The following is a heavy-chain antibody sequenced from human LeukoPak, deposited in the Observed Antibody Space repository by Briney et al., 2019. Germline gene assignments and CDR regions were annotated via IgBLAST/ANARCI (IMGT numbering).Heavy chain of an antibody. CDR3: ARSVLWFGEENAFDI. CDR2: IYYSGST. CDR1: GGSISSGGYY. D-gene: IGHD3-10*01. Sequence: SSETLSLTCTVSGGSISSGGYYWSWIRQHPGKGLEWIGYIYYSGSTYYNPSLKSRVTISVDTSKNQFSLKLSSVTAADTAVYYCARSVLWFGEENAFDIWGQGTMVTVSS. J-gene: IGHJ3*02. V-gene: IGHV4-31*03.